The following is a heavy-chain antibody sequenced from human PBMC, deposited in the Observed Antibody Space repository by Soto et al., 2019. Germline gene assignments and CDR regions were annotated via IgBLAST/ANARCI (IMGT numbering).Heavy chain of an antibody. CDR1: GFSFSTSW. Sequence: GGSLRLSCAASGFSFSTSWMTWVRQAPGKGLEWVATIKSDGSEKYYVDSVRGRFTISRDNAKNSLYLQMNSLGAEDTAIYYCAGLEWFFDFWGQGTLVTVSS. CDR2: IKSDGSEK. CDR3: AGLEWFFDF. V-gene: IGHV3-7*01. D-gene: IGHD3-3*01. J-gene: IGHJ4*01.